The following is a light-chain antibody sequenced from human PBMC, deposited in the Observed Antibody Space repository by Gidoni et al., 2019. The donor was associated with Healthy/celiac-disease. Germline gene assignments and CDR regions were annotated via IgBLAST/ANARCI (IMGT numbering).Light chain of an antibody. CDR3: QQSYSTRP. V-gene: IGKV1-39*01. CDR1: QSISRY. J-gene: IGKJ2*01. Sequence: DIPMTPSPSSLSASVGDRVTITCWASQSISRYLNQYQQKPGQAPKLLIYAASSFQSGVPSRFSGSGSETDFTLTIISLQPVDFATYYWQQSYSTRPFGQGTKLEIK. CDR2: AAS.